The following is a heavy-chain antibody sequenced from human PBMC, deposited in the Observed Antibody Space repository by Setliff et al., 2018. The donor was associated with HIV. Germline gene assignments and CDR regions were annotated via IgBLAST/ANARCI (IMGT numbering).Heavy chain of an antibody. CDR1: GGSISSSSYY. CDR2: IYYSGST. V-gene: IGHV4-39*01. CDR3: ARGGGAVAGPFDY. D-gene: IGHD6-19*01. Sequence: KPSETLSLTCTVSGGSISSSSYYWGWIRQPPGKGLEWIGNIYYSGSTYYNPSLKSRVAISIDTSMNQFSLKLSSVTAADTTVYYCARGGGAVAGPFDYWGQGALVTVSS. J-gene: IGHJ4*02.